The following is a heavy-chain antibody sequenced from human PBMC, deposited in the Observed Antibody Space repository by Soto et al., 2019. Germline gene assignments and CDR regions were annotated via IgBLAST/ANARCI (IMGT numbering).Heavy chain of an antibody. CDR2: FDPENGET. CDR3: AQVSMGFAMDV. CDR1: GYTFTEFP. J-gene: IGHJ6*02. D-gene: IGHD3-10*01. Sequence: QVQLVQSGAAVKKPGTSVKVSCKVSGYTFTEFPMHWVRQAPGKGLEWMGGFDPENGETISAQKFRGRVTMTEDTSTDTAYMELSSLRSEDTAVYYCAQVSMGFAMDVWGQGTTVTVSS. V-gene: IGHV1-24*01.